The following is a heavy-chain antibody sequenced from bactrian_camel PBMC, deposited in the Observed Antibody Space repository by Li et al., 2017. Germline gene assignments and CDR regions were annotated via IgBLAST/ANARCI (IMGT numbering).Heavy chain of an antibody. D-gene: IGHD5*01. Sequence: QLVESGGGSAQAGGSLRLSCVRSGGTPSTRCMGWFRQAPGKEREGVAADANDGTTRYATSVKGRFTISRDNAKNTVYLQMNSLKPEDTAVYYCVRPQRSWSISGFAYWGQGTQVTVS. J-gene: IGHJ6*01. V-gene: IGHV3S53*01. CDR3: VRPQRSWSISGFAY. CDR2: DANDGTT. CDR1: GGTPSTRC.